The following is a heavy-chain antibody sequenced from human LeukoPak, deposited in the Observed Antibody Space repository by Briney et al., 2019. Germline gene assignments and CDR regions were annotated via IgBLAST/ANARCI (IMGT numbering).Heavy chain of an antibody. V-gene: IGHV3-21*01. Sequence: PGGSLRLSCAASGFTFSSYSMNWVRQAPGKGLEWVSSISGSSSYIHYADSVKGRLTISRDNAKKSLHLQMNSLRAEDTAVYYCARDGRESSGYYNFFYYYMDVWGKGTTVIISS. J-gene: IGHJ6*03. CDR2: ISGSSSYI. CDR1: GFTFSSYS. D-gene: IGHD6-19*01. CDR3: ARDGRESSGYYNFFYYYMDV.